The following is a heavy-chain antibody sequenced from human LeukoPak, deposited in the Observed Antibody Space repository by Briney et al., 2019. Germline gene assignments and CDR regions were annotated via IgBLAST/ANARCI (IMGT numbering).Heavy chain of an antibody. V-gene: IGHV4-39*07. D-gene: IGHD6-19*01. CDR2: IYYSGST. J-gene: IGHJ4*02. Sequence: PSETLSLTCTVSGGSISSSSYYWGWIRQPPGKGLEWIGSIYYSGSTYYNPSLKSRVTISVDTSKNQFSLKLSSVTAADTAVYYCARDPESSGWSYWGQGTLVTVSS. CDR1: GGSISSSSYY. CDR3: ARDPESSGWSY.